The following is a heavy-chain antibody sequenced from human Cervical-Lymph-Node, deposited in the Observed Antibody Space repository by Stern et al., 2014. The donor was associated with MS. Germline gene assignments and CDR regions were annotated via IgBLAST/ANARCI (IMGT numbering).Heavy chain of an antibody. CDR2: VYYSGAT. D-gene: IGHD2-8*02. Sequence: QLQLQESGPGLVKPSETLSLTCAVSGDSISSYTHYWAWIRQPPGNGLEWIGSVYYSGATYYNPSLKSPVTISVDTSKNHFPLGLNSVTAADTAVYYCAKHACTGAACPFDLWGQGTLVTVSS. V-gene: IGHV4-39*01. J-gene: IGHJ4*02. CDR3: AKHACTGAACPFDL. CDR1: GDSISSYTHY.